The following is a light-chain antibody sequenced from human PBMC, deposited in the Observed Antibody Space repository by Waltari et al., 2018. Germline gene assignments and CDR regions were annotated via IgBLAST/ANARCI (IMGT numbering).Light chain of an antibody. CDR2: GAS. Sequence: DIQMTQSPSSLSASVGDRVTITCRASENIKSYLNWYQQRPGKAPKLLIYGASSLHSGVPSRFSGSGSGTDFIRSISSLQPEDSATYYCQQSYSPPPDFGGAKEVTSELPSRETF. CDR1: ENIKSY. V-gene: IGKV1-39*01. CDR3: QQSYSPPPDFGGAKEVTSELPSRET. J-gene: IGKJ1*01.